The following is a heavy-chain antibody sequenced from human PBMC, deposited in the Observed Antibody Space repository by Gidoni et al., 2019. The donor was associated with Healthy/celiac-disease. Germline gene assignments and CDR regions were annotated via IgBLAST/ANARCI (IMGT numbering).Heavy chain of an antibody. CDR2: IYHSGST. V-gene: IGHV4-30-2*01. CDR3: ARGGYYDFWSGYYKGGAFDI. J-gene: IGHJ3*02. Sequence: QLQLQESGSGLVKPSQTLSLTCAFSGGSISSGGYSWSWIRQPPGKGLEWIGYIYHSGSTYYNPSLKSRVTISVDRSKNQFSLKLSSVTAADTAVYYCARGGYYDFWSGYYKGGAFDIWGQGTMVTVSS. D-gene: IGHD3-3*01. CDR1: GGSISSGGYS.